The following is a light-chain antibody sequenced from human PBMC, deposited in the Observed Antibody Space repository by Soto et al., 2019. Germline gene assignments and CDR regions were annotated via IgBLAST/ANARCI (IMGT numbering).Light chain of an antibody. CDR1: ISDVGFYNF. CDR3: ASYAGTRVFV. J-gene: IGLJ1*01. Sequence: QSVLTQHPSSSGAPGRSLTISCTGTISDVGFYNFVSWYQQRPGKAPKLVIYEVTKRPSGVPDRFSGSKSGSTASLTVSGLQADDEADYYCASYAGTRVFVFGSGTKVTVL. V-gene: IGLV2-8*01. CDR2: EVT.